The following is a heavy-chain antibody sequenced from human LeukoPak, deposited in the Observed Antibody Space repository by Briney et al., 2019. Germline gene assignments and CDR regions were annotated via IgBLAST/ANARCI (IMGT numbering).Heavy chain of an antibody. J-gene: IGHJ4*02. D-gene: IGHD5-24*01. CDR1: GFSFSDYW. Sequence: GWSLRLSCAASGFSFSDYWMNWVRQAPGKGLEWVANIKPDGSEEYYVDSVKGRFTISRDNSKNTLYLQMNSLRAEDTAVYYCAKGRVEMATPFDYWGQGTLVTVSS. V-gene: IGHV3-7*03. CDR2: IKPDGSEE. CDR3: AKGRVEMATPFDY.